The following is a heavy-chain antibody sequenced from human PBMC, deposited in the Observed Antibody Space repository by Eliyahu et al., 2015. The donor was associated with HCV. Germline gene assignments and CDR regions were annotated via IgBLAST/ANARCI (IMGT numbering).Heavy chain of an antibody. Sequence: QVQLQQWGAGLLKPSETLSLTCXGYGGSFSGYYWSWTRQPPGKGLXWIGEINHSGSTNYNPSLKSRVTISVDTSKNQFSLKLSSVTAADTAVYYCARGISDIVVVPAALSSHNWFDPWGQGTLVTVSS. CDR2: INHSGST. CDR1: GGSFSGYY. D-gene: IGHD2-2*01. J-gene: IGHJ5*02. V-gene: IGHV4-34*01. CDR3: ARGISDIVVVPAALSSHNWFDP.